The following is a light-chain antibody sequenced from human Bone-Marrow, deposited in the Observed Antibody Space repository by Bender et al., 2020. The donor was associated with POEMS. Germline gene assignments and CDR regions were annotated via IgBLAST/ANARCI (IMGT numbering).Light chain of an antibody. CDR2: SSH. V-gene: IGLV1-44*01. CDR3: EVWDDSLNGWV. J-gene: IGLJ3*02. Sequence: QSVLTQPPSASGTPGQRVTISCSGGSSNIGAHAVNWYQHLPGPAPKLLIDSSHRRPAGVPDRFSGSRSGTSASLAISRIQSEDEADYYCEVWDDSLNGWVFGGGNELTVL. CDR1: SSNIGAHA.